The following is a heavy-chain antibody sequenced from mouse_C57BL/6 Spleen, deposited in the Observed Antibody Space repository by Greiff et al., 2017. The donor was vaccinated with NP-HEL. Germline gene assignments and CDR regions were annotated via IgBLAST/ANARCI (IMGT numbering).Heavy chain of an antibody. D-gene: IGHD1-1*01. J-gene: IGHJ2*01. Sequence: QVQLQQSGAELARPGASVKLSCKASGYTFTSYGISWVKQRPGKGLEWIGRIYPGDGDTNYNGKFKGKATLTADKSSSTAYMQLSSLTSEDSAVYFCGGGYYGSLGYWGQGTTLTVSS. CDR1: GYTFTSYG. CDR3: GGGYYGSLGY. CDR2: IYPGDGDT. V-gene: IGHV1-82*01.